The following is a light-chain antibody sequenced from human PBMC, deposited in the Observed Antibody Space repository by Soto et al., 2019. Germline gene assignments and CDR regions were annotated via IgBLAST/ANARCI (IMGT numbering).Light chain of an antibody. J-gene: IGKJ1*01. V-gene: IGKV1-5*01. Sequence: DIQMTQSPSTLSASVGDSVSITWRSSQRIGTWLTWYQQKPGKVPKLLIYDASHLTSGVPSRFSGSGSGTEFTLSISSLQPDEFATYYCQHYYTYPYTFGKGTKV. CDR1: QRIGTW. CDR2: DAS. CDR3: QHYYTYPYT.